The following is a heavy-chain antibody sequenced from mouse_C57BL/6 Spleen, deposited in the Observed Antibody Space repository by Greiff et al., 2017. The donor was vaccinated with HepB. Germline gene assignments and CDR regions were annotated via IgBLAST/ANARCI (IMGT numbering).Heavy chain of an antibody. V-gene: IGHV1-69*01. CDR3: ARKDGSRAFAY. CDR1: GYTFTSYW. Sequence: VQLQQSGAELVMPGASVKLSCKASGYTFTSYWMHWVKQRPGQGLEWIGEIDPSDSYTNYNQKLKGKSTLTVDKSSSTAYMQLTSLTSEDSAVYCCARKDGSRAFAYWGQGTLVTVSA. J-gene: IGHJ3*01. D-gene: IGHD2-3*01. CDR2: IDPSDSYT.